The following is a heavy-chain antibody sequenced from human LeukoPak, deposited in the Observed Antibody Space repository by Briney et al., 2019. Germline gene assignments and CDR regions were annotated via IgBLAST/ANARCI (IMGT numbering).Heavy chain of an antibody. D-gene: IGHD3-16*01. V-gene: IGHV4-59*01. Sequence: TSETLSLTCTVSGGSIRDYYWSWIRQPPGKGLEWIGYIYNSGSTNHNPSLKSRVTISVDTSKNQFSLKLRSVTAADTAVYYCARGLTARRFDPWGQGTLVTVSS. J-gene: IGHJ5*02. CDR1: GGSIRDYY. CDR3: ARGLTARRFDP. CDR2: IYNSGST.